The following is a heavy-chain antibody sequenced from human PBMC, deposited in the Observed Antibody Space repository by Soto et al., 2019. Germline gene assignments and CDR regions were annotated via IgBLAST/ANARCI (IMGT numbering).Heavy chain of an antibody. D-gene: IGHD6-13*01. CDR1: GFTFSSYA. J-gene: IGHJ3*02. V-gene: IGHV3-64*01. Sequence: GGSLRLSCAASGFTFSSYAMHWVRQAPGKGLEYVSAISSNGGSTYYANSVKGRFTISRDNSKNTLYLQMGSLRAEDMAVYYCARGLEGSSWYAFDIWGQGTMVTVSS. CDR2: ISSNGGST. CDR3: ARGLEGSSWYAFDI.